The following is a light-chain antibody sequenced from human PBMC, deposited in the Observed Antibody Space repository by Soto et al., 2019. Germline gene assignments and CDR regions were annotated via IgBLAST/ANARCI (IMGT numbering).Light chain of an antibody. CDR1: QGISSR. J-gene: IGKJ4*01. Sequence: DIQMTQSPSSVSASVGDRVTITCRASQGISSRLDWYQQKPGKAPNLLIYAASNLQSGVPSRFSGSGSETDFTLTIGSLQPEDFATYYCQQANSFPLTFGRGTKVEIK. V-gene: IGKV1-12*01. CDR3: QQANSFPLT. CDR2: AAS.